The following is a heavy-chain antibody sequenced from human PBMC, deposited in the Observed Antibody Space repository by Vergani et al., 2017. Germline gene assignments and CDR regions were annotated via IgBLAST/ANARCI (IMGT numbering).Heavy chain of an antibody. V-gene: IGHV3-30*02. CDR2: IRYDGSNK. D-gene: IGHD6-19*01. CDR3: AKIAVAGPHWFDP. J-gene: IGHJ5*02. CDR1: GFTFSSYG. Sequence: QVQLVESGGGVVQPGGSLRLSCAASGFTFSSYGMHWVRQAPGKGLEWVVFIRYDGSNKYYADSVKGRFTISRDNSKNTLYLQMNSLRAEDTAVYYCAKIAVAGPHWFDPWGQGTLVTVSS.